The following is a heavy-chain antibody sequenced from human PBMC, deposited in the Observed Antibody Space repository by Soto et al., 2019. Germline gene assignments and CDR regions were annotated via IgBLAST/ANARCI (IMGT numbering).Heavy chain of an antibody. J-gene: IGHJ3*02. CDR2: IIPIFGTA. CDR3: AREPAKNYYDSSGYHDAFDI. V-gene: IGHV1-69*06. D-gene: IGHD3-22*01. CDR1: GGTFSSYA. Sequence: SVKVSCKASGGTFSSYAISWVRQAPGQGLEWMGGIIPIFGTANYAQKFQGRVTITADKSTSTAYMELSGLRSEDTAVYYCAREPAKNYYDSSGYHDAFDIWGQGTMVTVSS.